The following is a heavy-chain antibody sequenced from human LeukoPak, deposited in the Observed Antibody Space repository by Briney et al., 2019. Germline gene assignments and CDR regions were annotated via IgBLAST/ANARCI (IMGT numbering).Heavy chain of an antibody. V-gene: IGHV3-23*01. J-gene: IGHJ5*02. Sequence: GLCLGLSCAASGFTFITHAIRSIRLPPRQGLTLASPIAGSGGSTYYADSVKGRFTISRDNSKNTLYLQMNSLRAEDTAVYYCAKEQGTGIAAAAWFDPWGQGTLVTVSS. CDR2: IAGSGGST. CDR3: AKEQGTGIAAAAWFDP. D-gene: IGHD6-13*01. CDR1: GFTFITHA.